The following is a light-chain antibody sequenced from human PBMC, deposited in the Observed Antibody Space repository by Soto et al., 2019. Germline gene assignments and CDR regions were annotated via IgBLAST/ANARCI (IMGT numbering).Light chain of an antibody. CDR3: QQYGSSTFT. Sequence: EIVLTQSPGTLSLSPGERATLSCRASQSVTNSYLAWYQQKPGQAPRLLIYGSSSRATGIPDRFSGSGSGTDFTMPVSRLEPEDFAVYYCQQYGSSTFTFGGGTKVEIK. CDR2: GSS. J-gene: IGKJ4*02. V-gene: IGKV3-20*01. CDR1: QSVTNSY.